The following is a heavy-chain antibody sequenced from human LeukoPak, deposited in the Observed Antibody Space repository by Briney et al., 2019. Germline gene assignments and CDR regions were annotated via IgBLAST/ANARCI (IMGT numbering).Heavy chain of an antibody. V-gene: IGHV3-33*01. Sequence: PGGSLRLSCAASGFTFSSYGMHWVRQAPGKGLEWVAVIWYDGSNKYYADSVKGRFTISRDNSKNTLYLQMNSLRAEDTAVYYCARALDVVVVVAAIAYWGQGTLVTVSS. D-gene: IGHD2-15*01. J-gene: IGHJ4*02. CDR1: GFTFSSYG. CDR2: IWYDGSNK. CDR3: ARALDVVVVVAAIAY.